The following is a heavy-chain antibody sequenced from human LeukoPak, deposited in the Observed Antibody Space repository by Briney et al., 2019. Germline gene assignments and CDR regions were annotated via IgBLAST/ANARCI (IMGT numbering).Heavy chain of an antibody. V-gene: IGHV1-18*01. CDR2: ISAYNGNT. D-gene: IGHD6-19*01. CDR3: ARVQSSGWYPPSALYYYYGMDV. J-gene: IGHJ6*02. Sequence: ASVKVSCKASGYTFTSYGISWVRQAPGQGLEWVGWISAYNGNTNYAQKLQGRVTMTTDTSTSTAYMEPRSLRSDDTAVYYCARVQSSGWYPPSALYYYYGMDVWGQGTTVTVSS. CDR1: GYTFTSYG.